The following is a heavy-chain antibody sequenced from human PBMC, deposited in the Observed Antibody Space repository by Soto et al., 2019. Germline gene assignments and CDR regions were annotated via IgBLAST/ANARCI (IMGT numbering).Heavy chain of an antibody. J-gene: IGHJ6*02. V-gene: IGHV1-69*01. D-gene: IGHD6-6*01. CDR2: IIPIFGTA. CDR3: GRPYSSSSWYYYYGMDV. Sequence: QVQLVQSGAEVKKPGSSVKVSCKASGGTFSSYAISWVRQAPGQGLEWMGGIIPIFGTANYAQKFQGRVTITADESTSTAYMELSSLRSEDTAVYYCGRPYSSSSWYYYYGMDVWGQGTTVTVSS. CDR1: GGTFSSYA.